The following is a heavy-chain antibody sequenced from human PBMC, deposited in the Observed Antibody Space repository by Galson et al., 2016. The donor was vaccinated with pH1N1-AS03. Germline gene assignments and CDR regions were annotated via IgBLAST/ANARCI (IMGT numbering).Heavy chain of an antibody. CDR1: GYTFTDYY. V-gene: IGHV1-2*06. CDR3: ARETRLNMDRGPTFFFDY. CDR2: INPKRGGT. Sequence: SVKVSCKASGYTFTDYYIHWVRQAPGQALEWMGRINPKRGGTNYSQRFQGRVAMTRDTSVSTAYMELIRLRSDDTAVYYCARETRLNMDRGPTFFFDYWGQGSLVTVSS. D-gene: IGHD3-10*01. J-gene: IGHJ4*02.